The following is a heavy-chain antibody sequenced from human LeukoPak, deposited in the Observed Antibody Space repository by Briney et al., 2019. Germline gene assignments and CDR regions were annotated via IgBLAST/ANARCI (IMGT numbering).Heavy chain of an antibody. CDR3: SRDARSGSSIPYLDS. D-gene: IGHD3-3*01. J-gene: IGHJ4*02. CDR2: INSDGSTI. V-gene: IGHV3-48*03. Sequence: GGSLRLSCAASGFIFIHYEMNWVRQAPGKGLEWISYINSDGSTIYYADSVKGRFTFSRDNAKNSLYLQMHSLGAEDTAVYYCSRDARSGSSIPYLDSWGQGTLVTVSS. CDR1: GFIFIHYE.